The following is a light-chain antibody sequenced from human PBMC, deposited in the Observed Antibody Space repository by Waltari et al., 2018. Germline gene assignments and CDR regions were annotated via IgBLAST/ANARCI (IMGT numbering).Light chain of an antibody. CDR1: HFAVGGYNY. J-gene: IGLJ3*02. Sequence: QSALTQPRSLSGSPGQSVTISCPGTHFAVGGYNYVSWYQQHPGKAPTLMIYNVNERLSGVPDRFSGSKSGNTASLTISGLQAEDEADYFCCSYAGRSTWVFGGGTKVTVL. CDR3: CSYAGRSTWV. V-gene: IGLV2-11*01. CDR2: NVN.